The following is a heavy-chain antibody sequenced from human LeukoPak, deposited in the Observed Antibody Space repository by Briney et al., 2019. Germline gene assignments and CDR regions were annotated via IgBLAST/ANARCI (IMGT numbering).Heavy chain of an antibody. CDR2: IYHSGST. CDR1: GYSISSGYY. CDR3: ARLQASPYYFDY. V-gene: IGHV4-38-2*01. J-gene: IGHJ4*02. Sequence: PSETLSLTCAVSGYSISSGYYWGWIRQPPGKGLEWIGSIYHSGSTYYNPSLKSRVTISVDTSKNQVSLKLSSVTAADTAVYYCARLQASPYYFDYWGQGTLVTVSS.